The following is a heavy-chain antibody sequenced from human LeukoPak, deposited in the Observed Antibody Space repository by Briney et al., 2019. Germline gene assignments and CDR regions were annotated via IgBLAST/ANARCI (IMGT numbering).Heavy chain of an antibody. Sequence: ASVKVSCKASGYTFTGYYMHWVRQAPGQGLEWMGWINPNSGGTNYAQKFQGWVTMTRDTSISTAYMELSRLRSDDTAVYYCAIRYYYGSGNYNYFDYWGQGTLVTVSS. CDR1: GYTFTGYY. J-gene: IGHJ4*02. V-gene: IGHV1-2*04. CDR3: AIRYYYGSGNYNYFDY. CDR2: INPNSGGT. D-gene: IGHD3-10*01.